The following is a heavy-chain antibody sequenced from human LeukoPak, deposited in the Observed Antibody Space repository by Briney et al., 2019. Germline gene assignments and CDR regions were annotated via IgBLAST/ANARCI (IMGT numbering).Heavy chain of an antibody. D-gene: IGHD2-2*01. V-gene: IGHV1-2*02. Sequence: GSSVKVSCKASGGTFSSYAISWVRQAPGQGLEWMGWINPNSGGTNYAQKFQGRVTMTRDTSISTAYMELSRLRSDDTAVYYCARGALECSSTSCYRLESRSEDYWGQGTLVTVSS. CDR2: INPNSGGT. J-gene: IGHJ4*02. CDR3: ARGALECSSTSCYRLESRSEDY. CDR1: GGTFSSYA.